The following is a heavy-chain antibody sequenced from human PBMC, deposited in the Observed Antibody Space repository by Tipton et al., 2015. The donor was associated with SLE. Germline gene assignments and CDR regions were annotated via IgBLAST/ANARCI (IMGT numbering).Heavy chain of an antibody. CDR2: INSDGSST. CDR1: GFTFSSYW. J-gene: IGHJ6*02. CDR3: AKVFGDYVYYYYYGMDV. Sequence: SLRLSCAASGFTFSSYWMHWVRQAPGKGLVWVSRINSDGSSTSYADSVKGRFTISRDNSKNTLYLQMNSLRAEDTAVYYCAKVFGDYVYYYYYGMDVWGQGTTVTVSS. V-gene: IGHV3-74*01. D-gene: IGHD4-17*01.